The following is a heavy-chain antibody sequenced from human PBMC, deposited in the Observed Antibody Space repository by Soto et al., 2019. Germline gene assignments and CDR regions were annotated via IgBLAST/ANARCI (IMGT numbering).Heavy chain of an antibody. CDR3: AKDKEWELLSYFDY. CDR1: GFTFSTYS. CDR2: ISSGSATI. V-gene: IGHV3-48*02. Sequence: GGSLRLSCAASGFTFSTYSMNWVRQAPGKGLEWVSYISSGSATIYYADSVKGRFTISRDNAKNSLFLQMNSLRDEDTAVYYCAKDKEWELLSYFDYWGQGTLVTVSS. D-gene: IGHD1-26*01. J-gene: IGHJ4*02.